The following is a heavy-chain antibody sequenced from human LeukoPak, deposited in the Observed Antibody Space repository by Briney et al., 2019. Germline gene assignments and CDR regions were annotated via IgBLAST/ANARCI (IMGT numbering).Heavy chain of an antibody. CDR3: ASPKTVAGIMNYYYFMDG. D-gene: IGHD6-19*01. Sequence: ASVKVSCKASGGTGSGFAISWVRQAPGQGLEWMGGVLPIFATANCAQRFQGRVTITTDASTRTAFLELSSLRSEDTAVYYCASPKTVAGIMNYYYFMDGWGKGTTVTVSS. J-gene: IGHJ6*03. V-gene: IGHV1-69*05. CDR1: GGTGSGFA. CDR2: VLPIFATA.